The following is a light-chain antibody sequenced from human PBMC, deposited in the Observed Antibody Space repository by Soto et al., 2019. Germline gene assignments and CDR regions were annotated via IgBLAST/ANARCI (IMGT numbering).Light chain of an antibody. J-gene: IGKJ1*01. CDR1: QTISSW. V-gene: IGKV1-5*03. Sequence: DIQMNQSPSALSGTEGDRVTITFRASQTISSWLAWYQQKPGKAPRLLIYKASTLKSGVPSRFSGSGSGTEFILTISSLQPDDFATYYCQQYESDSPWTFGQGTNVDI. CDR3: QQYESDSPWT. CDR2: KAS.